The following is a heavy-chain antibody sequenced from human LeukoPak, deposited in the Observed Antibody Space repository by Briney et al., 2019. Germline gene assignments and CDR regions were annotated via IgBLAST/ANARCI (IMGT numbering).Heavy chain of an antibody. Sequence: PSETLSLTRTVSGGSISSYYWSWIRQPPGKGLEWIGYIYYSGSTNYNPSLKSRVTISVDTSKNQFSLKLSSVTAANTAVYYCARGGDWFDPRGQGTLVTVSS. V-gene: IGHV4-59*01. CDR3: ARGGDWFDP. J-gene: IGHJ5*02. CDR1: GGSISSYY. CDR2: IYYSGST.